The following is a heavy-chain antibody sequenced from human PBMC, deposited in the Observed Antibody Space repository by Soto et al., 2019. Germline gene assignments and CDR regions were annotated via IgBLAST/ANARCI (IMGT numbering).Heavy chain of an antibody. CDR2: IYHSGST. Sequence: SETLSLTCAVSGGSISSGGYSWSWIRQPPGKGLEWIGYIYHSGSTYYNPSLKSRVTISVDRSKNQFSLKLSSVTAADTAVYYCARGGEGFDYWGQGNLVTVSS. J-gene: IGHJ4*02. CDR1: GGSISSGGYS. D-gene: IGHD3-10*01. V-gene: IGHV4-30-2*01. CDR3: ARGGEGFDY.